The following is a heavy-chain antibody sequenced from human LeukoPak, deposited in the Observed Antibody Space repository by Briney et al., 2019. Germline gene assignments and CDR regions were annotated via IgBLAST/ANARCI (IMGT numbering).Heavy chain of an antibody. J-gene: IGHJ4*02. CDR2: ISNSGTTT. D-gene: IGHD2-2*01. V-gene: IGHV3-48*03. CDR1: GFTFSSYE. CDR3: VRELTCSSTRCSDY. Sequence: GGSLRLSCAASGFTFSSYEMNWVRQAPGKGLEWVSYISNSGTTTYYADSVKGRFTFSRDNVNNSLYLQMNNLRDEDTAVYYCVRELTCSSTRCSDYWGQGTLVTVSS.